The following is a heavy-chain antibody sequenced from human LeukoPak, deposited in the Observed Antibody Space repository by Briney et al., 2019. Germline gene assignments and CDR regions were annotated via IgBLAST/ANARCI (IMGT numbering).Heavy chain of an antibody. J-gene: IGHJ4*02. CDR3: ARYSGYDYFFDL. V-gene: IGHV3-23*01. D-gene: IGHD5-12*01. CDR2: ISGSTGST. CDR1: GLTFSNYA. Sequence: GGSLRLSCAASGLTFSNYAMNWVRQAPGKGLEWVSLISGSTGSTYYADSVKGRFSISRDNSKNTVYLQMNSLRVEDTAVYYCARYSGYDYFFDLWGQGTLVTVSS.